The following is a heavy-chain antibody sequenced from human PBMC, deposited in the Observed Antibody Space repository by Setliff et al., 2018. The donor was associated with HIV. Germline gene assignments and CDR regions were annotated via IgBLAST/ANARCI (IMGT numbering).Heavy chain of an antibody. D-gene: IGHD4-17*01. CDR2: ISASNGNT. J-gene: IGHJ6*03. CDR1: GYIFSTYG. CDR3: AKTTPQPHYYYYVDV. Sequence: ASVKVSCKASGYIFSTYGISWVRQAPGQGLEWMGWISASNGNTLYAQKVQGRVTLTTDTSTNTAYMELRSLRSDDAAVYYCAKTTPQPHYYYYVDVWGKGTTVTVS. V-gene: IGHV1-18*01.